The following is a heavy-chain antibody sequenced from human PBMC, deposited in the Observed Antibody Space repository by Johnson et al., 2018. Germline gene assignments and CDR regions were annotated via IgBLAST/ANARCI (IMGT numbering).Heavy chain of an antibody. CDR1: GFSVSGDY. CDR3: ARTTRGAFDI. CDR2: IYSEGST. D-gene: IGHD4-17*01. J-gene: IGHJ3*02. V-gene: IGHV3-66*02. Sequence: EVQLLETGGGLVQPGGSLRLSCAASGFSVSGDYMNWVRQAPGKGLEWVSVIYSEGSTHYADSVKGRFTVSRDISKNTLSLQRSSLRAEDTAVYFCARTTRGAFDIWGQGTMVTVSS.